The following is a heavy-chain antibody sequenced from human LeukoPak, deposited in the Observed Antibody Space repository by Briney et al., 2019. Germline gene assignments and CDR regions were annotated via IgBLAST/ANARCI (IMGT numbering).Heavy chain of an antibody. D-gene: IGHD3-10*01. CDR3: AGDQLGESDY. CDR1: GFTFNTYS. CDR2: ISRTSESI. Sequence: GGSLRLSCAASGFTFNTYSMSWVRQAPGKGLEWVSIISRTSESIFYADTVKGRFTISRDNAKNSLYLQMNSLRADDTAVYYCAGDQLGESDYWGQGTLVTVSS. J-gene: IGHJ4*02. V-gene: IGHV3-21*01.